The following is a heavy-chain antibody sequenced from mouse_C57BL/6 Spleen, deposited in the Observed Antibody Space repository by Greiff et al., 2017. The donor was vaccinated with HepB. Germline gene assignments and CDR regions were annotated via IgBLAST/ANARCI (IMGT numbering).Heavy chain of an antibody. V-gene: IGHV1-67*01. D-gene: IGHD4-1*01. CDR1: GYTFTDYA. Sequence: VQLQQSGPELVRPGVSVKISCKGSGYTFTDYAMHWVKQSHAKSLEWIGVISTYYGDASYNQKFKDKATMTVANSSSTAYMELARLTSEDSAVYYGARKLGRFLWYYDVWGTGTTVTVSS. J-gene: IGHJ1*03. CDR3: ARKLGRFLWYYDV. CDR2: ISTYYGDA.